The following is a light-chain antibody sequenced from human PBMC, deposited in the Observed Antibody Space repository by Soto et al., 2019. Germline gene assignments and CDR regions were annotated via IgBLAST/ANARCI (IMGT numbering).Light chain of an antibody. CDR1: QSVTTSD. J-gene: IGKJ1*01. Sequence: EIVLTQSPDTLSLSPGERATLSCRASQSVTTSDLAWYQHKPGQSPRLLIYGVSSRATGVPDRFSGSGSGIDFTLTISRLEPEDFAVYYCQEYGSSRTFGQGTKVEIK. CDR2: GVS. CDR3: QEYGSSRT. V-gene: IGKV3-20*01.